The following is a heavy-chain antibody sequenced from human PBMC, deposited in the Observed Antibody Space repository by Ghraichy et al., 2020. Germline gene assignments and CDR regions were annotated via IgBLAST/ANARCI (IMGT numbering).Heavy chain of an antibody. CDR3: ARGNADIVVVPAAIPIYYYYYYMDV. CDR2: INHSGST. J-gene: IGHJ6*03. V-gene: IGHV4-34*01. Sequence: SETLSLTCAVYGGSFSGYYWSWIRQPPGKGLEWIGEINHSGSTNYNPSLKSRVTISVDTSKNQFSLKLSSVTAADTAVYYCARGNADIVVVPAAIPIYYYYYYMDVWGKGTTVTVSS. D-gene: IGHD2-2*01. CDR1: GGSFSGYY.